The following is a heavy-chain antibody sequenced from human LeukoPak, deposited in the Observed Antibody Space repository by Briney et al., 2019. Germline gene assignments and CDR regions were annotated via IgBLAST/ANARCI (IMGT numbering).Heavy chain of an antibody. Sequence: PGGSLRLSCAASGFSFISYGMHWVRQAPGKGLEWVGDISDDGRNKKYADSVKGRFTISRDNSKDTLYLQMNSLRDEDTAVYYCAKRPSGYGDYVTYFDYWGQRTLVSVSS. V-gene: IGHV3-30*18. CDR2: ISDDGRNK. CDR3: AKRPSGYGDYVTYFDY. D-gene: IGHD4-17*01. J-gene: IGHJ4*02. CDR1: GFSFISYG.